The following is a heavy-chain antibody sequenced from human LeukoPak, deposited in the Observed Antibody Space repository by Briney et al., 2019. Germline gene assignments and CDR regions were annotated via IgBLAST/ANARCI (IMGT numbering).Heavy chain of an antibody. Sequence: GGSLRLSCAASGFTFSSYEMNWVRQAPGKGLEWVSYISSSGSTIYYADSVKGRFTISRDNAKNSLYLQMNSLRAEDTAVYYCARDRGIVVVSAATINGFDPWGQGTLVTVSS. D-gene: IGHD2-2*01. CDR3: ARDRGIVVVSAATINGFDP. J-gene: IGHJ5*02. V-gene: IGHV3-48*03. CDR2: ISSSGSTI. CDR1: GFTFSSYE.